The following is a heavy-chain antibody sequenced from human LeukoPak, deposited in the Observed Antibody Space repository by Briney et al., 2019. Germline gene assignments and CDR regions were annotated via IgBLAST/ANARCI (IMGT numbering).Heavy chain of an antibody. Sequence: GGSLRLSCAASGFTFSSYAMHWVRQAPGKGLEWVANIKQDGSEKYYVDSVKGRFTISRDNAKNSLYLQMNSLRAEDTAVYYCARDQTLTGYYGMDVWGQGTTVTVSS. V-gene: IGHV3-7*01. CDR2: IKQDGSEK. CDR1: GFTFSSYA. J-gene: IGHJ6*02. CDR3: ARDQTLTGYYGMDV.